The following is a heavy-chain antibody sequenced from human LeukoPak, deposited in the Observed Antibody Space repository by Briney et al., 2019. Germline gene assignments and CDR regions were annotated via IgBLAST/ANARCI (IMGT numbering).Heavy chain of an antibody. Sequence: SGTLSLTCAVSGGSISSSNWWSWVRQPPGKGLEWIGEIYHSGSTNYNPSLKSRVTISVDKSKNQFSLKLSSVTAADTAVYYCARNPYYDSSGYYYLWDYWGQGTLVVVSS. CDR2: IYHSGST. CDR3: ARNPYYDSSGYYYLWDY. V-gene: IGHV4-4*02. D-gene: IGHD3-22*01. CDR1: GGSISSSNW. J-gene: IGHJ4*02.